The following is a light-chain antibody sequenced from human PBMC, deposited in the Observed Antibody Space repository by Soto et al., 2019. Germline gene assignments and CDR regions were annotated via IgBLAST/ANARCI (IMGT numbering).Light chain of an antibody. CDR2: AAT. CDR1: QSISTH. J-gene: IGKJ5*01. CDR3: QQSFNTPFT. Sequence: DIQMTQSPSSLSASVGESLTITCRASQSISTHLNWYQQKPGKAPTLVIYAATALQSGVPSRFSGSRSGTEYTLAITNVQPEDFAMYYCQQSFNTPFTFGQGTRVE. V-gene: IGKV1-39*01.